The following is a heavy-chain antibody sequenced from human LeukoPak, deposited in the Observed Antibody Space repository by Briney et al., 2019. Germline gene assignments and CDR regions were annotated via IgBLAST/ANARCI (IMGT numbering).Heavy chain of an antibody. CDR2: INSDGSST. V-gene: IGHV3-74*01. CDR3: ARAHLSSSSTDYMDV. J-gene: IGHJ6*03. CDR1: GFTFDDYG. D-gene: IGHD6-6*01. Sequence: GGSLRLSCAASGFTFDDYGMSWVRQAPGKGLVWVSRINSDGSSTSYADSVKGRFTISRDNSKNTLYLQMNSLRAEDTAVYYCARAHLSSSSTDYMDVWGKGTTVTVSS.